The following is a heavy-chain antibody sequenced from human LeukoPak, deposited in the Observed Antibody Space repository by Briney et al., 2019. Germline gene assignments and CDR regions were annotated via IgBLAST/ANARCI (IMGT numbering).Heavy chain of an antibody. Sequence: SETLSLTCTGSGGSISSYYWSWIRQPPGKGLEWIEYIYYSGSTNYNPSLKSRVTISVDTSKNQFSLKLSSVTAADTAVYYCARLNIFGTVVTTGEYFDYWGQGTLVTVSS. CDR1: GGSISSYY. CDR3: ARLNIFGTVVTTGEYFDY. CDR2: IYYSGST. V-gene: IGHV4-59*08. D-gene: IGHD4-23*01. J-gene: IGHJ4*02.